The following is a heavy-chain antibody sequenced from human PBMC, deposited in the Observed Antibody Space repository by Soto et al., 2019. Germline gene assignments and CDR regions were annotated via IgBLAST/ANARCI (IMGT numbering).Heavy chain of an antibody. D-gene: IGHD6-6*01. Sequence: GGSLRLSCAASGFTVSSNYMSWVRQAPGKGLEWVSVIYSGGSTYYADSVKGRFTISRDNSKNTLYLQMNSLRAEDTAVYYCARESVGSSSGPSDYWGQGTLVTVSS. CDR2: IYSGGST. CDR3: ARESVGSSSGPSDY. V-gene: IGHV3-53*01. J-gene: IGHJ4*02. CDR1: GFTVSSNY.